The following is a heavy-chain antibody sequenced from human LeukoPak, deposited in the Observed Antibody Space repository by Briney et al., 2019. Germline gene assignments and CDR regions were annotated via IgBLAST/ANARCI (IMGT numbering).Heavy chain of an antibody. CDR1: GYTFTGYY. J-gene: IGHJ4*02. CDR2: VNPNSGGA. V-gene: IGHV1-2*02. CDR3: VRCSGGSCYFDY. D-gene: IGHD2-15*01. Sequence: ASVKVSCKASGYTFTGYYMHWVRQAPGQGLGWMGWVNPNSGGANYAQKFQGRVTMTRDTSISTAYMELSSLRSDDTAMYYCVRCSGGSCYFDYWGQETLVTVSS.